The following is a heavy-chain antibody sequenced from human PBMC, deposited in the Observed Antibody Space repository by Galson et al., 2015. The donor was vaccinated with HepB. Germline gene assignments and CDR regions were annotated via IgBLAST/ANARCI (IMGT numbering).Heavy chain of an antibody. V-gene: IGHV3-53*01. CDR2: IYSGGST. CDR3: ARMRGSLDAFDI. Sequence: SLRLSCAASGFTVSSNYMSWVRQAPGEGLEWVSVIYSGGSTYYADSVKGRFTISRDNSKNTLYLQMNSLRAEDTAVYYCARMRGSLDAFDIWGQGTMVTVSS. CDR1: GFTVSSNY. D-gene: IGHD1-26*01. J-gene: IGHJ3*02.